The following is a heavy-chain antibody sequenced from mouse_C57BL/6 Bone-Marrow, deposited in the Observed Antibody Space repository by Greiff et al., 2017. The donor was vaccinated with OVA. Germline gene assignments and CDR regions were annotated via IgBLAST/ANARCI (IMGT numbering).Heavy chain of an antibody. J-gene: IGHJ4*01. Sequence: EVQLQQSGPELVKPGASVKIPCKASRYTFTDYNMDWVKQSHGKSLEWIGDINPNNGGTIYNQKFKGKATLTVDKSSSTAYMELRSLTSEDTAVYYCASGLYGRKDYAMGHWSDGRSVTVSS. CDR1: RYTFTDYN. V-gene: IGHV1-18*01. D-gene: IGHD1-1*01. CDR3: ASGLYGRKDYAMGH. CDR2: INPNNGGT.